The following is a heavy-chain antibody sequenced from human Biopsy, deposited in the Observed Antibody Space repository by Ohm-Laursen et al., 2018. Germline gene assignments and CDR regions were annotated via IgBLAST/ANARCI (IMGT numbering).Heavy chain of an antibody. V-gene: IGHV3-33*03. Sequence: SLRLSCTASGFTFSNYGMQWVRQAPGKGLEWVADIWYDGGNKYYADSVKGRFTISRDNSKNSVYLVMSSLRAEDTAVYFCATAAYAPPYFDLWGRGTVVTVSS. J-gene: IGHJ4*02. D-gene: IGHD4-17*01. CDR2: IWYDGGNK. CDR1: GFTFSNYG. CDR3: ATAAYAPPYFDL.